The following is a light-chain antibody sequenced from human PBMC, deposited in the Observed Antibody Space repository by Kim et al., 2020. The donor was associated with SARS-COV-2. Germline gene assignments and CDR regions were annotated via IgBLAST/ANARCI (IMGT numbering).Light chain of an antibody. CDR3: QQYYSTPNG. Sequence: ATLNCKSSQSVFYSSNNKNYLAWYQQKPRQPPKLLIYWASTRDSGVPDRFTGSGSGTDFTLTISSLQAEDVAVYYCQQYYSTPNGFGQGTKLEIK. CDR2: WAS. CDR1: QSVFYSSNNKNY. V-gene: IGKV4-1*01. J-gene: IGKJ2*03.